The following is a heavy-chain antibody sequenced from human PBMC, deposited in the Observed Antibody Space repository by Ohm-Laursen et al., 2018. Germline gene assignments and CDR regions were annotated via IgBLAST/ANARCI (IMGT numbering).Heavy chain of an antibody. Sequence: TLSLTCTVSGASMIDHYWNWIRQPPGKGLEWIGYIYYSGSTKYNPSPESRVTISLDTSRNQFSLRLTSLTAADTAVYYCASSGTNDYWGQGTLVTVSS. CDR1: GASMIDHY. V-gene: IGHV4-59*11. D-gene: IGHD6-13*01. J-gene: IGHJ4*02. CDR3: ASSGTNDY. CDR2: IYYSGST.